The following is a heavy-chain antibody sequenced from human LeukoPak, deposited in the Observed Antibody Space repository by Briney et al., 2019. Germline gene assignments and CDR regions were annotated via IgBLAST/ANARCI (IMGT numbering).Heavy chain of an antibody. CDR1: GGFFSGYY. D-gene: IGHD6-13*01. V-gene: IGHV4-34*01. Sequence: SETLSLTCAVYGGFFSGYYWSWIRQPPGKGLEWIGEINHSGSTNYNPSLKSRVTISVDTSKNQFSLKLSSVTAADTAVYYCARAAGIAAAFDYWGQGTLVTVSS. CDR2: INHSGST. CDR3: ARAAGIAAAFDY. J-gene: IGHJ4*02.